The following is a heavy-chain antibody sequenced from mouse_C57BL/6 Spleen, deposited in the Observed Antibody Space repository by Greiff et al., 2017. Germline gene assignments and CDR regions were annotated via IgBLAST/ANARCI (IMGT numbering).Heavy chain of an antibody. Sequence: VQLVESGAELVKPGASVKISCKASGYAFSSYWMNWVKQRPGKGLEWIGQIYPGDGDTNYNGKFKGKATLTADKSSSTAYMQLSSLTSEDSAVYFYARANWDEGYFDVWGTGTTVTVSS. CDR1: GYAFSSYW. J-gene: IGHJ1*03. CDR3: ARANWDEGYFDV. D-gene: IGHD4-1*02. CDR2: IYPGDGDT. V-gene: IGHV1-80*01.